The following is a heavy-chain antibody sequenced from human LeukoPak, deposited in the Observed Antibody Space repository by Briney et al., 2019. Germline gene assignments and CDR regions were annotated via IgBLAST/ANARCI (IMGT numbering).Heavy chain of an antibody. J-gene: IGHJ6*03. CDR1: GGSISSDY. D-gene: IGHD1-26*01. CDR3: ARVHYSDYYYYMDV. Sequence: SETLSLTCTVSGGSISSDYWSWIRQSPGKGLEWIGYIYYSGSTNYNSSLKSRVTISIDTSKNQFSLKLSSVTAADTAVYYCARVHYSDYYYYMDVWGQGTTVTVSS. CDR2: IYYSGST. V-gene: IGHV4-59*01.